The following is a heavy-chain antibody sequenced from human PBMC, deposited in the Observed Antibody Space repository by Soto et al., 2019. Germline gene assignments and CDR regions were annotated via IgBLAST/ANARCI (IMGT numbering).Heavy chain of an antibody. CDR2: ISGSGGST. Sequence: GGSLRLSCAASGFTFSSYAMSWVRQAPGKGLEWVSAISGSGGSTYYADSVKGRFTISRDNSKNTLYLQMNSLRAEDTAVYYCAKDWYSLRKENYYYDSSGYYSPKNDYWGQGTLVTVSS. D-gene: IGHD3-22*01. CDR1: GFTFSSYA. V-gene: IGHV3-23*01. J-gene: IGHJ4*02. CDR3: AKDWYSLRKENYYYDSSGYYSPKNDY.